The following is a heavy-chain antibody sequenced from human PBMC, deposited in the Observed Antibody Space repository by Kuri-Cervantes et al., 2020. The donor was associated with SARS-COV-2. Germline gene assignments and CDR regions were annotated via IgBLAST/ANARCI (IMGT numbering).Heavy chain of an antibody. CDR2: IRSKAYGGTT. D-gene: IGHD3-3*01. Sequence: GGSLRLSCTASGFTFGDYAMSWVRQAPGKGLEWVGFIRSKAYGGTTGHAASVKGRFTISRDDSKSIAYLQMNSLKTEDTAVYYCTRDDFWSGYFNYWGQGTLVTVSS. J-gene: IGHJ4*02. CDR3: TRDDFWSGYFNY. CDR1: GFTFGDYA. V-gene: IGHV3-49*04.